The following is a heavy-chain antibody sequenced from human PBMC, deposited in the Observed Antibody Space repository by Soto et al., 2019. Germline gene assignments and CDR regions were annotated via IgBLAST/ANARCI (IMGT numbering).Heavy chain of an antibody. Sequence: EVQLVESGGGLVQPGGSLRLSCAASRFTFSSYWMSWVRQAPGKGLEWVANIKQDGSEKYYVDSVKGRFTISRDNAKNSLYLQMNSLRAEDTAVYYCARVRGSWYGMDVWGQGTTVTVSS. V-gene: IGHV3-7*01. CDR1: RFTFSSYW. D-gene: IGHD6-13*01. J-gene: IGHJ6*02. CDR2: IKQDGSEK. CDR3: ARVRGSWYGMDV.